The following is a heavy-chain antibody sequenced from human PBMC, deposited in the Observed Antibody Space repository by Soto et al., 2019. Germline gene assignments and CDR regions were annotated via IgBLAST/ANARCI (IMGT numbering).Heavy chain of an antibody. CDR1: GFTFSDYY. CDR2: ISSSGSTI. J-gene: IGHJ5*02. CDR3: ARDQGLYYDILPGYYPFDP. D-gene: IGHD3-9*01. V-gene: IGHV3-11*01. Sequence: WGSLRLSCAASGFTFSDYYMSWIRQAPGKGLEWVSYISSSGSTIYYADSVKGRFTISRDNAKNSLYLQMNSLRAEDTAVYYCARDQGLYYDILPGYYPFDPWGKGKMVSVSA.